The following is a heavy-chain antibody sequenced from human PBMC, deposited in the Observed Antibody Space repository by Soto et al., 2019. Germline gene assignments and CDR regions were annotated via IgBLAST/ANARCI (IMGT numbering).Heavy chain of an antibody. CDR2: IIPILGIA. CDR1: GGTFSSYT. V-gene: IGHV1-69*08. J-gene: IGHJ4*02. D-gene: IGHD6-6*01. CDR3: AREEYSSSSCLYDY. Sequence: QVPLVQSGAEVKKPGSSVKVSCKASGGTFSSYTISWVRQAPGQGLEWMGRIIPILGIANYAQKFQGRVTITADKSTSTAYMELSSLRSEDTAVYYCAREEYSSSSCLYDYWGQGTLVTVSS.